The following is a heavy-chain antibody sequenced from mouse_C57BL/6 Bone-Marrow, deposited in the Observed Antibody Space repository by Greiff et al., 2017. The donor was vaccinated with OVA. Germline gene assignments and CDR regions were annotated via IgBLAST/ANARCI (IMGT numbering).Heavy chain of an antibody. J-gene: IGHJ3*01. CDR3: ARQDSSGSSFAY. Sequence: EVKLVESGGGLVQPGGSLKLSCAASGFTISDYYMYWVRQTPEKRLEWVAYISNGGGSTYYPDTVKGRFTISRDNAKNTLYLQMSRLKSEDTAMYYCARQDSSGSSFAYWGQGTLVTVSA. CDR1: GFTISDYY. V-gene: IGHV5-12*01. CDR2: ISNGGGST. D-gene: IGHD3-2*02.